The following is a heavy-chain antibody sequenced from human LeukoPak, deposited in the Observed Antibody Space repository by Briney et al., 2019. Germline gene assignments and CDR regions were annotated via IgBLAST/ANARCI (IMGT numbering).Heavy chain of an antibody. Sequence: PSETLSLTCAVYGGSFSGYYWSWIRQPPGKGLEWIGEINHSGSTNYNPSLKSRVTISVDTSKNQFSLKLSSVTAADTAVYYCASVDFWSGYYRRNWFGPWGQGTLVTVSS. D-gene: IGHD3-3*01. CDR1: GGSFSGYY. J-gene: IGHJ5*02. CDR2: INHSGST. CDR3: ASVDFWSGYYRRNWFGP. V-gene: IGHV4-34*01.